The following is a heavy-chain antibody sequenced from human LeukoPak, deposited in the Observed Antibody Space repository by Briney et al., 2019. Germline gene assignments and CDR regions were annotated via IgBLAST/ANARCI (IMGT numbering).Heavy chain of an antibody. CDR1: GFTFSSYG. CDR2: IWYDGSNK. CDR3: ARDDGSGSSPDY. D-gene: IGHD3-10*01. Sequence: GGSLRLSCAASGFTFSSYGMHWVRQAPGKGLEWVAVIWYDGSNKYYADSVKGRFTISRDNSKNTLYLQMNSLRAEDTAVYYCARDDGSGSSPDYWGRGTLVTVSS. J-gene: IGHJ4*02. V-gene: IGHV3-33*01.